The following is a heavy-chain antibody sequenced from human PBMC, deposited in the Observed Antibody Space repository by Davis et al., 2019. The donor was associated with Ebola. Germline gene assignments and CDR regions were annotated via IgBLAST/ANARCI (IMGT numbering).Heavy chain of an antibody. V-gene: IGHV4-30-2*01. J-gene: IGHJ5*02. Sequence: MPSETLSLTCAVSGGSISSGGYSWSWIRQPPGKGLECIGYIYPSGSTYYNPSLKSRVTISVDRSKNRFSLKLSSVTAADTAVYYCARLGGVFYDFWSGYPYPHGFDPWGQGTLVTVSS. CDR1: GGSISSGGYS. CDR3: ARLGGVFYDFWSGYPYPHGFDP. D-gene: IGHD3-3*01. CDR2: IYPSGST.